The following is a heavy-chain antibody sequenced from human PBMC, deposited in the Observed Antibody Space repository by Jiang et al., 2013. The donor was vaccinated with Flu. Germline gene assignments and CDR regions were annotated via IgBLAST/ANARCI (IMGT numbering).Heavy chain of an antibody. CDR1: GFTFSSYE. D-gene: IGHD3-3*01. CDR3: ARDAYYDFWSGYYSGGYYYYMDV. CDR2: ISSSGSTI. Sequence: ESGGGLVQPGGSLRLSCAASGFTFSSYEMNWVRQAPGKGLEWVSYISSSGSTIYYADSVKGRFTISRDNAKNSLYLQMNSLRAEDTAVYYCARDAYYDFWSGYYSGGYYYYMDVWGKGTTVTVSS. J-gene: IGHJ6*03. V-gene: IGHV3-48*03.